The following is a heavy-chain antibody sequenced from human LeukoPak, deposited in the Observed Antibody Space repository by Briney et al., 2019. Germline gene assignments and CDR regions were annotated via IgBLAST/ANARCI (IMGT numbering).Heavy chain of an antibody. Sequence: ASVKVSCKASGYTFTGYYMHWVRQAPGQGLEWMGWINPNSGGTNYAQKFQGRVTMTRDTSISTAYMELSRLRSDDTAVYYCARVRITMVRDLNWFDPWGQGTLVTVSS. CDR3: ARVRITMVRDLNWFDP. J-gene: IGHJ5*02. CDR1: GYTFTGYY. D-gene: IGHD3-10*01. CDR2: INPNSGGT. V-gene: IGHV1-2*02.